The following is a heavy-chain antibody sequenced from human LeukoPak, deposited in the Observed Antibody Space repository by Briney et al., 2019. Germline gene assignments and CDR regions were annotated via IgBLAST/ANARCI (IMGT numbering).Heavy chain of an antibody. Sequence: GGSLRLSCGASGFTFSSYWMHWVRQAPGKGLVWVSRINNDGSSTKYADSVKGRFTISRDNAKNTLYLQMHSLRAEDTALYYCVRRQTTTSGFDHWGQGTLVTVSS. J-gene: IGHJ4*02. CDR2: INNDGSST. CDR3: VRRQTTTSGFDH. V-gene: IGHV3-74*03. D-gene: IGHD1-7*01. CDR1: GFTFSSYW.